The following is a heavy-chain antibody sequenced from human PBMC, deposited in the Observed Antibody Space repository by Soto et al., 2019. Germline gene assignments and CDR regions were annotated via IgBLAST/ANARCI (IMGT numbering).Heavy chain of an antibody. D-gene: IGHD6-19*01. V-gene: IGHV3-23*01. CDR1: GFTFSSYA. CDR2: ISGSGGST. CDR3: ASETYSSGPTGLGMDV. J-gene: IGHJ6*02. Sequence: EVQLLESGGGLVQPGGSLRLSCAASGFTFSSYAMSWVRQAPGKGLEWVSAISGSGGSTYYADSVKGRFTISRDNSKNTLYLQMNSLRAEDTAVYYCASETYSSGPTGLGMDVWGQGTTVTVSS.